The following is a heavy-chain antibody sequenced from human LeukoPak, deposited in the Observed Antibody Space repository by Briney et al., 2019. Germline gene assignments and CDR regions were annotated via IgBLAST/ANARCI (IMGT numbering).Heavy chain of an antibody. CDR2: IWYDGSNK. J-gene: IGHJ4*02. Sequence: GRSLRLSCAASGFTFSSYGMHWVRQAPGKGLEWVAVIWYDGSNKYYADSVKGRFTISRDNSKNTLYLQMNSLRAEDTAVYYCARAYGEGYYDSSGYYDYWGQGTLVTVSS. CDR3: ARAYGEGYYDSSGYYDY. V-gene: IGHV3-33*01. CDR1: GFTFSSYG. D-gene: IGHD3-22*01.